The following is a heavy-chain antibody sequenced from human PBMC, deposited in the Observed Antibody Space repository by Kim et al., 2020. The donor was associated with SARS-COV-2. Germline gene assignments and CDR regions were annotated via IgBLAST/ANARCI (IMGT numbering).Heavy chain of an antibody. CDR2: INPDSGAT. CDR1: GYTFTYFY. J-gene: IGHJ4*02. Sequence: ASVKVSCKASGYTFTYFYIHWVRQAPGQGLEWMGRINPDSGATNYAQIYEGRVTTTRDTSSSTAYMELSSLRSDDTAVYFWAKPGSGGDCRSLENWGQGARVSVSS. CDR3: AKPGSGGDCRSLEN. V-gene: IGHV1-2*06. D-gene: IGHD2-21*01.